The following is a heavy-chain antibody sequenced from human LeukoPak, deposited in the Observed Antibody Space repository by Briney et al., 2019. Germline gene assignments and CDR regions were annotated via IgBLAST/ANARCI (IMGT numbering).Heavy chain of an antibody. CDR2: IHYSGST. CDR1: GGSISSSSYY. V-gene: IGHV4-39*07. Sequence: SETLSLTCTVSGGSISSSSYYWGWIRQPPGKGLERIGSIHYSGSTYYNPSLKSRVSISVDTSKNQFSLKMSSVTAADTAVYFCARPTGIENALDIWGQGTMVTVSS. J-gene: IGHJ3*02. CDR3: ARPTGIENALDI. D-gene: IGHD3-10*01.